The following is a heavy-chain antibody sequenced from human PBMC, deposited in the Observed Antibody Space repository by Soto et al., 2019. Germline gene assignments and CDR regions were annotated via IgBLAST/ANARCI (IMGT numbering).Heavy chain of an antibody. D-gene: IGHD6-13*01. CDR1: GGTFSSYT. CDR2: IIPILGIA. V-gene: IGHV1-69*08. Sequence: QVQLVQSGAEVKKPGSSVKVSCKASGGTFSSYTISWVRQAPGQGLEWMGRIIPILGIANYAQKFQGRVTITADKSTSTAYMELSSLRAEDTAVYYCAIDPQYSSSWYGSPYFDYWGQGTLVTVSS. J-gene: IGHJ4*02. CDR3: AIDPQYSSSWYGSPYFDY.